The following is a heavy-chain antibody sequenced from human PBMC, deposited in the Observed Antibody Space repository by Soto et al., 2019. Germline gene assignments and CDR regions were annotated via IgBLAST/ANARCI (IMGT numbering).Heavy chain of an antibody. CDR1: GGTFSSYA. V-gene: IGHV1-69*01. D-gene: IGHD1-20*01. J-gene: IGHJ6*02. CDR2: IISIFGTA. CDR3: ARDVTGTPLERDYGMDV. Sequence: QVQLVQSGAEVKKPGSSVKVSCKASGGTFSSYAISWVRQAPGQGLEWMGGIISIFGTANYAQKFQGRVTITADEATSTAYMELSSLRSEDTAVYYCARDVTGTPLERDYGMDVWGQGTTVTVSS.